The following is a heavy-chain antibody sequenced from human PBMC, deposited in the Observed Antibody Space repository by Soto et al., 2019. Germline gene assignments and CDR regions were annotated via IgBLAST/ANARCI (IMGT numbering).Heavy chain of an antibody. CDR2: IYYSGST. Sequence: SETLSLTCTVSGGSISSYYWSWIRQPPGKGLEWIGYIYYSGSTNYSPSFRGHVTISADKSIATAYLQWSSLKASDTAIYYCARPAYSYGLRVDSWGQGTLVTVSS. J-gene: IGHJ4*02. V-gene: IGHV4-59*12. CDR3: ARPAYSYGLRVDS. CDR1: GGSISSYY. D-gene: IGHD5-18*01.